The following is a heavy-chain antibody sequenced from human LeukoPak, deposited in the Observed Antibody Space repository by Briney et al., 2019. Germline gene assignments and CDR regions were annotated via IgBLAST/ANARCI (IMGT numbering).Heavy chain of an antibody. CDR1: GYTFTSYG. J-gene: IGHJ4*02. CDR2: ISAYNGNT. CDR3: ARDRSITIFGVALPHY. V-gene: IGHV1-18*01. D-gene: IGHD3-3*01. Sequence: ASVKVSCKASGYTFTSYGISWVRQAPGQGLEWMGWISAYNGNTNYAQKFQVRVTMTTDTSTSTAYMELRSLRSDDTAVYYCARDRSITIFGVALPHYWGQGTLVTVSS.